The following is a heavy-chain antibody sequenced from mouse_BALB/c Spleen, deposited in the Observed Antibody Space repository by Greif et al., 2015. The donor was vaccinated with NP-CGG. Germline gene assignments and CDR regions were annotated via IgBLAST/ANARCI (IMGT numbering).Heavy chain of an antibody. Sequence: QVQLQQSGAELVRPGTSVKVSCKASGYAFTNYLIEWVKQRPGRGLEWIGVINPGSGGTNYNEKFKGKATLTADKSSSXAYMQLSSLTSDDSAVYFCARGPSLLRSYGGFAYWGQGTLVTVSA. D-gene: IGHD1-1*01. CDR3: ARGPSLLRSYGGFAY. CDR2: INPGSGGT. CDR1: GYAFTNYL. J-gene: IGHJ3*01. V-gene: IGHV1-54*01.